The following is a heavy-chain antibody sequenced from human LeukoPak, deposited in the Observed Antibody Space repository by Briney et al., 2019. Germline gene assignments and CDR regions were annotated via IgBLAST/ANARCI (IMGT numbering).Heavy chain of an antibody. CDR1: GFTFSSYS. Sequence: GGSLRLAWAASGFTFSSYSMNWVRQAPGKGLEWASYISSSSSTIYYADSVKGRFTISRDNAKNSLYLQMNSLRAEDTAVYYCARGRHCSGGSCYYFDYGGQGTLVTVSS. CDR2: ISSSSSTI. D-gene: IGHD2-15*01. V-gene: IGHV3-48*01. CDR3: ARGRHCSGGSCYYFDY. J-gene: IGHJ4*02.